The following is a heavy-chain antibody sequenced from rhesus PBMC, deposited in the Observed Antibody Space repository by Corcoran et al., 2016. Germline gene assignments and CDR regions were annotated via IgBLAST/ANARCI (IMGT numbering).Heavy chain of an antibody. V-gene: IGHV3S16*01. CDR1: GLPFSSYG. Sequence: EVQLVESGGGLVQPGGSLRLSCAASGLPFSSYGMSWFSQAPGKGLEWVADISRDRSTKCDANSVKGRFTSSRDKAKNSRSLQMNGLRAEDTAVYYCTRGSWAPFDYWGQGVLVTVSS. J-gene: IGHJ4*01. CDR2: ISRDRSTK. CDR3: TRGSWAPFDY. D-gene: IGHD6-13*01.